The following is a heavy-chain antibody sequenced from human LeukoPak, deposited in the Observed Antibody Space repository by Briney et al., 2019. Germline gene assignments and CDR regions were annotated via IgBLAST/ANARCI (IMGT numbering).Heavy chain of an antibody. CDR2: IYYSGST. D-gene: IGHD3-16*01. CDR1: GASISSYY. J-gene: IGHJ5*02. V-gene: IGHV4-39*07. Sequence: PSETLSLTCTVSGASISSYYWGWIRQPPGKGLEWIGSIYYSGSTYYNPSLKSRVTISVDTSKNQFSLKLSSVTAADTAVYYCARAGGSDNWFDPWGQGTLVTVSS. CDR3: ARAGGSDNWFDP.